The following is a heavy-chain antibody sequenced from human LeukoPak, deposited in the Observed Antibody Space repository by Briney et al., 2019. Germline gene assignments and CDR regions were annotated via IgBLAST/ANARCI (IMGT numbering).Heavy chain of an antibody. J-gene: IGHJ4*02. CDR3: ARGEVITMIVVVILNFDY. V-gene: IGHV4-59*12. D-gene: IGHD3-22*01. Sequence: SETLSLTCTVSGGSISSYYWSWIRQPPGKGLEWIGYIYYSGSTNYNPSLKSRVTISVDTSKNQFSLKLSSVTAADTAVYYCARGEVITMIVVVILNFDYWGQGTLVTVSS. CDR2: IYYSGST. CDR1: GGSISSYY.